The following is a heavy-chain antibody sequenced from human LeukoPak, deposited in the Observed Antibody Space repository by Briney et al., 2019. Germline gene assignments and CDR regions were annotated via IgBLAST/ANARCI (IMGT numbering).Heavy chain of an antibody. V-gene: IGHV3-30-3*01. J-gene: IGHJ4*02. CDR2: ISFDGNTK. Sequence: GGSLRLSCAASGFAFSTYAMHWVRQAPGKGLEWLAVISFDGNTKYYADSAKGRFTISRDNSRNTLYVQISSLRVEDTAVYYCARAMVRGVPFDYWGQGTLVTVSS. D-gene: IGHD3-10*01. CDR1: GFAFSTYA. CDR3: ARAMVRGVPFDY.